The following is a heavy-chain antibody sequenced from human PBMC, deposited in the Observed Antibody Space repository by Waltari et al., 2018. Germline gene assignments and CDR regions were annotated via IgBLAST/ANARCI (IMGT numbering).Heavy chain of an antibody. CDR2: ISSSGRTV. CDR3: ARPRSVAFFDY. V-gene: IGHV3-48*03. J-gene: IGHJ4*02. Sequence: EVQLLESGGGLGQPGGSLRLSCAASGFSFSIYEMNWVRQAPGKGLEWLSYISSSGRTVYYADSVKGRFTISRDNTKNSLYLQMNSLRAEDTGVYYCARPRSVAFFDYWGQGTLVTVSS. CDR1: GFSFSIYE. D-gene: IGHD5-12*01.